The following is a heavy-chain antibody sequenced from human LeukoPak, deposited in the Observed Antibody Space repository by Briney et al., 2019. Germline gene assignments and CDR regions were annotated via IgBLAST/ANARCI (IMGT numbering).Heavy chain of an antibody. J-gene: IGHJ4*02. CDR3: ARSYYDILTGYYPFDY. Sequence: VRQAPGQXXXXXXXXSAYNGNTNYAQKLQGRVTMTTDTSTSTAYMELRSLRSDDTAVYYCARSYYDILTGYYPFDYWGQGTLVTVSS. CDR2: XSAYNGNT. V-gene: IGHV1-18*01. D-gene: IGHD3-9*01.